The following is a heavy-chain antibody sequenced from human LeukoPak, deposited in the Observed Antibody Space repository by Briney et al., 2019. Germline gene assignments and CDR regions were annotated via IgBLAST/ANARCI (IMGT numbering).Heavy chain of an antibody. Sequence: SQTLSLTCAISGDSVSSNGAAWNWIRQSPSRGLEWLGRTFYRSDWYNDYAVSVKSRITINRDTSKNQFSLQLKSVTPEDTAVYYCARDPGSSSWFYFDYWGQGTLVTVSS. CDR1: GDSVSSNGAA. V-gene: IGHV6-1*01. CDR3: ARDPGSSSWFYFDY. D-gene: IGHD6-13*01. J-gene: IGHJ4*02. CDR2: TFYRSDWYN.